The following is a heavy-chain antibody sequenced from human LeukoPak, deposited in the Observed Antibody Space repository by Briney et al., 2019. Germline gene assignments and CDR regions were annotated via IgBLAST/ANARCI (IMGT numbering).Heavy chain of an antibody. J-gene: IGHJ5*02. D-gene: IGHD3-3*01. Sequence: SETLSLTCTVSGYSISSGYYWGWIRQPPGKGLEWIGSIYHSGSTYYNPSLKSRVTISVDTSKNQFSLKLCSVTAADTAVYYCAREYYDFWSGFNWFDPWGQGTLVTVSS. V-gene: IGHV4-38-2*02. CDR2: IYHSGST. CDR3: AREYYDFWSGFNWFDP. CDR1: GYSISSGYY.